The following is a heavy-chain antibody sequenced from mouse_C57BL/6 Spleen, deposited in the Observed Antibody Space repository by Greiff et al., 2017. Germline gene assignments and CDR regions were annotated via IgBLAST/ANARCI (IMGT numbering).Heavy chain of an antibody. CDR1: GFSLTSYA. CDR2: ICTGGGT. V-gene: IGHV2-9-1*01. J-gene: IGHJ3*01. Sequence: VQRVESGPGLVAPSQSLSITCTVSGFSLTSYAISWVRQPPGKGLEWLGVICTGGGTNYNSALKSRLSISKDNSKSQVFLKMNSLQTDDTARYYCARDLGLLRINWFAYWGQGTLVTVSA. D-gene: IGHD2-3*01. CDR3: ARDLGLLRINWFAY.